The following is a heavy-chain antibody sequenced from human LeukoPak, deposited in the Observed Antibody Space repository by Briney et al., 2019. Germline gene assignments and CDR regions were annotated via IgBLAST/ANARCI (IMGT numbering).Heavy chain of an antibody. J-gene: IGHJ4*02. D-gene: IGHD3-10*01. CDR3: ARVGYYSSGPFSYFDY. Sequence: GGSLRLSCAASGFTLSDAWMSWVRQAPGKGLEWMGVMSYDGSNKYYADSVKGRFTISSDSSENKLYIQMNRLRVEDTAVYYCARVGYYSSGPFSYFDYWGQGTLVTVSS. CDR1: GFTLSDAW. CDR2: MSYDGSNK. V-gene: IGHV3-30-3*01.